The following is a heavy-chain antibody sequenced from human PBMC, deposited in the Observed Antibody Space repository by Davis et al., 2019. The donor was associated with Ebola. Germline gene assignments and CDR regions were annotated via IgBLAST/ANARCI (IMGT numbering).Heavy chain of an antibody. CDR3: ARAPPSLDAFDI. CDR2: SMPILGIA. V-gene: IGHV1-69*10. Sequence: SVQVSCKASGCTFSSYAISWVRQAPGQGLEWMGGSMPILGIANYAQKFQGRVTITADKSTSTAYMELSSLRSEDTAVYYCARAPPSLDAFDIWGQGTMVTVSS. D-gene: IGHD2-2*01. J-gene: IGHJ3*02. CDR1: GCTFSSYA.